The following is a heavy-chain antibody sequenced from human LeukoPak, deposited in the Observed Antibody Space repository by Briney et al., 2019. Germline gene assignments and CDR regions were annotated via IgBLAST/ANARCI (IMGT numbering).Heavy chain of an antibody. V-gene: IGHV5-51*01. CDR1: GYSFTNYW. D-gene: IGHD6-13*01. CDR2: IYPGDSDT. CDR3: ARRYSSSWYGYYFDY. Sequence: GESLKISCRGSGYSFTNYWIGWVRQMPGKGLEWMGIIYPGDSDTRYSPSFQGQVTISADKSISTAYLQWSSLKASDTAMYYCARRYSSSWYGYYFDYWGQGTLVTVSS. J-gene: IGHJ4*02.